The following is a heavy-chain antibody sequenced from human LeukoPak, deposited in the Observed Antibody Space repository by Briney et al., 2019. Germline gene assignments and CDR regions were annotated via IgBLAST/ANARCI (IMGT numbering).Heavy chain of an antibody. D-gene: IGHD6-13*01. Sequence: GGSLRLSCAASGFTFSSYSMNWVRQAPGKGLEWDSAISGSGGSTYYADSVKGRFTISRDNSKNTLYLQMNSLRAEDTAVYYCAKARSSSWYEFDYWGQGTLVTVSS. CDR1: GFTFSSYS. V-gene: IGHV3-23*01. CDR2: ISGSGGST. CDR3: AKARSSSWYEFDY. J-gene: IGHJ4*02.